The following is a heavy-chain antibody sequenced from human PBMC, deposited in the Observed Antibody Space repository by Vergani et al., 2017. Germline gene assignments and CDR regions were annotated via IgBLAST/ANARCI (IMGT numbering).Heavy chain of an antibody. CDR1: GYSFTSYW. Sequence: EVQLVQSGAEVKKPGESLRISCKGSGYSFTSYWISWVRQMPGKGLEWMGRIDPSDSYTNYSPSFQGHVTISADKSISTAYLQWSSLKALDTAMYYCARHPNFGQLVPYYYYYRDVWGKGTTVTVSS. D-gene: IGHD6-6*01. CDR3: ARHPNFGQLVPYYYYYRDV. V-gene: IGHV5-10-1*03. CDR2: IDPSDSYT. J-gene: IGHJ6*03.